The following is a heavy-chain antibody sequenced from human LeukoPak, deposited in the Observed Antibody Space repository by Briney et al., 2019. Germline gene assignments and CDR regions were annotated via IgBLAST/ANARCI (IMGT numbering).Heavy chain of an antibody. Sequence: GGSLRLSCAASGFTFSSYAMHWVRQAPGKGLEWVAVISYDGSNKYYADSVKGRFTISRDNSKNTLYLQMNSLRAEDTAVYYCARTEGWELRGAFDIWGQGTMVTVSS. CDR1: GFTFSSYA. V-gene: IGHV3-30-3*01. D-gene: IGHD1-26*01. CDR2: ISYDGSNK. CDR3: ARTEGWELRGAFDI. J-gene: IGHJ3*02.